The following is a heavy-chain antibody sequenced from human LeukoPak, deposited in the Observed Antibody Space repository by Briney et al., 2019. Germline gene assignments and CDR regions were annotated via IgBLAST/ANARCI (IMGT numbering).Heavy chain of an antibody. J-gene: IGHJ4*02. V-gene: IGHV3-23*01. CDR2: ISGSGGST. CDR3: AKRGGTTGTQAHLDY. CDR1: GFTFSSYA. Sequence: GGSLRLSCAASGFTFSSYAMSWVRQAPGKGLEWVSAISGSGGSTYYADSVKGRFTISRDNSKNTPYLQMNSLRAEDTAVYYCAKRGGTTGTQAHLDYWGQGTLVTVSS. D-gene: IGHD1-1*01.